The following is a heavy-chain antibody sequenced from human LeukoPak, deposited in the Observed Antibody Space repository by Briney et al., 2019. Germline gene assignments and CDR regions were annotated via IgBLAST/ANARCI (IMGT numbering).Heavy chain of an antibody. CDR1: GGSISSHY. V-gene: IGHV4-4*07. CDR2: VHSSGST. Sequence: SETLSLTCTVSGGSISSHYWSWIRQPAGKGLEYIGRVHSSGSTNYNPSLKSRVTMSVDTSKSQFSLKLSSVTAADTAIYYCARDMGSASSGYYPYYFDYWGQGTLVTVSS. D-gene: IGHD3-22*01. J-gene: IGHJ4*02. CDR3: ARDMGSASSGYYPYYFDY.